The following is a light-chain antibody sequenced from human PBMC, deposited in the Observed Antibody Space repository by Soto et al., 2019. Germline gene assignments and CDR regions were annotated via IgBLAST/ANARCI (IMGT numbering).Light chain of an antibody. V-gene: IGLV2-23*02. CDR1: SRDVGSYNL. CDR2: EVS. J-gene: IGLJ1*01. CDR3: CSYAGSSTFYV. Sequence: QSVLTQPASVSGSPGQSITISCTGTSRDVGSYNLASWYQQHPGKAPKLMIYEVSKRPSGVSNRFSGSKSGNTASLTISGLQAEDEADYYCCSYAGSSTFYVFGTGTKVTVL.